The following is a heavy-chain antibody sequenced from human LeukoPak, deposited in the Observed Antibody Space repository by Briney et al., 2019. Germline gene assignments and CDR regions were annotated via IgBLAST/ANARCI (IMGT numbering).Heavy chain of an antibody. CDR1: GYTFTNFA. CDR3: ARDYRYSLLFY. CDR2: ISAGSGNT. D-gene: IGHD5-18*01. V-gene: IGHV1-3*01. Sequence: ASVKVSCKASGYTFTNFAIHWVRQAPGQRLEWMGWISAGSGNTKYSQKLQGRVTITRDTSASTAYMELYSLRSEDTAVYYCARDYRYSLLFYWGQGTLVTVSS. J-gene: IGHJ4*02.